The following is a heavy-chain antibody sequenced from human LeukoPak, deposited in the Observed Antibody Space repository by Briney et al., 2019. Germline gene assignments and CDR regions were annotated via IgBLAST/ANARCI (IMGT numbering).Heavy chain of an antibody. Sequence: SETLSLTCTVSGGSISSYYWSWIRQPPGKGLEWIGYIYYSGSTNYNPSLESRVTISVDTSKNQFSLKLSSVTAADTAVYYCARDYYYGSGYAFDIWGQGTMVTVSS. J-gene: IGHJ3*02. CDR2: IYYSGST. CDR3: ARDYYYGSGYAFDI. D-gene: IGHD3-10*01. V-gene: IGHV4-59*01. CDR1: GGSISSYY.